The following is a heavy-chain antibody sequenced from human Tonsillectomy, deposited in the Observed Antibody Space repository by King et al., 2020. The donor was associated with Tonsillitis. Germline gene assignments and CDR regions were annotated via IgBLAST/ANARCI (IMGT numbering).Heavy chain of an antibody. CDR2: ISAYNGNT. J-gene: IGHJ6*02. Sequence: QLVQSGAEVKKPGASVKVSCKASGYTFSNYGISWVRQAPGQGLEWMGWISAYNGNTNYAQKLQGRVTMTTDTPTSTAYMELRSLRSDDTAVYYCARSYYYDSSGFSPYYYYGMDVWGQGTTVTVSS. CDR1: GYTFSNYG. CDR3: ARSYYYDSSGFSPYYYYGMDV. V-gene: IGHV1-18*04. D-gene: IGHD3-22*01.